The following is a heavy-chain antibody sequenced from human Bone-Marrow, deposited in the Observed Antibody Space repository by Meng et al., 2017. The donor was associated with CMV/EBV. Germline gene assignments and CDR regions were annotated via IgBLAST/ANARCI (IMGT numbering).Heavy chain of an antibody. CDR1: GYTFTGCY. CDR3: ARPRVAGTAHFDS. D-gene: IGHD6-19*01. J-gene: IGHJ4*02. CDR2: VNPNSGGT. V-gene: IGHV1-2*02. Sequence: ASVKVSCKASGYTFTGCYIHWVRQAPRQGLEWMGWVNPNSGGTNYAQKFQGRVTMTRDTSISTAYMELNRLTSDDTAVYYCARPRVAGTAHFDSWGQGTLVTVSS.